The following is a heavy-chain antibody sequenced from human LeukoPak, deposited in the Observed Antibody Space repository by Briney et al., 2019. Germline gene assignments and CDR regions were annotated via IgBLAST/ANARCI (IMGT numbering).Heavy chain of an antibody. V-gene: IGHV7-4-1*02. D-gene: IGHD1-26*01. CDR2: INTNTGNP. CDR1: GYTFTTYA. J-gene: IGHJ5*02. CDR3: ARDGSYSPRCWFDP. Sequence: ASVKVSCKASGYTFTTYAMNWVRQAPGQGLEWMGWINTNTGNPTYAQGFTGRFVYSLDTSVSTAYLQISSLKAEDTAVYYCARDGSYSPRCWFDPWGQGTLVTVSS.